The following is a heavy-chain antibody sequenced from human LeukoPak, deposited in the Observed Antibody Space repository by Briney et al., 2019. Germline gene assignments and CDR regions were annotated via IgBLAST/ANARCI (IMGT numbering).Heavy chain of an antibody. J-gene: IGHJ6*03. Sequence: PSETLSLTCTVSGDSISNYYWRWIRQPPGKGLEWIGYIYYSGSTNYNPSLKSRVTISVDTSKNQFSLKLSSVTAADTAVYYCTRDRYYYYGSGSPYYYYMDVWGKGTTVTVSS. CDR3: TRDRYYYYGSGSPYYYYMDV. V-gene: IGHV4-59*01. D-gene: IGHD3-10*01. CDR1: GDSISNYY. CDR2: IYYSGST.